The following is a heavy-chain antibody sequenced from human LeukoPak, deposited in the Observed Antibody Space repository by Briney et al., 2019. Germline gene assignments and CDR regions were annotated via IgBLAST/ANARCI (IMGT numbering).Heavy chain of an antibody. Sequence: GGSLRLSCAASGFTFSSYWMSWVRQAPGKGLEWVANIKQDGCEKYYVDCVMGTVTNTSENTKNSQNRQMNSLRAEDTAVYYCTRGDRGYSNYEGLSDPWGQGTLVTVSS. V-gene: IGHV3-7*01. D-gene: IGHD4-11*01. CDR3: TRGDRGYSNYEGLSDP. CDR2: IKQDGCEK. J-gene: IGHJ5*02. CDR1: GFTFSSYW.